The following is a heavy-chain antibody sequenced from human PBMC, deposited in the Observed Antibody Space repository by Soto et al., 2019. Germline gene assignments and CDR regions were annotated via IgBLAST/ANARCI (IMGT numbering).Heavy chain of an antibody. V-gene: IGHV5-10-1*01. D-gene: IGHD3-22*01. Sequence: GESLKISCKGSGYSFTSYWISWVRQMPGKGLEWMGRIDPSDSYTNYSPSFQGHVTISADKSISTAYLQWSSLKASDTAMYYCAAANYYDSSDDAFDIQGQGTMVTVSS. CDR1: GYSFTSYW. CDR3: AAANYYDSSDDAFDI. CDR2: IDPSDSYT. J-gene: IGHJ3*02.